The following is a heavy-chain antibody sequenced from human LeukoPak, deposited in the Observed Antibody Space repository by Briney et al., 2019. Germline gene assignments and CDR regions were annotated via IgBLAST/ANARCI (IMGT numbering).Heavy chain of an antibody. CDR1: GFTFSKYG. CDR2: IVFDASNK. V-gene: IGHV3-30*02. J-gene: IGHJ4*02. D-gene: IGHD3-9*01. CDR3: ARDPRGDILTGYYY. Sequence: GGSLRLSCAASGFTFSKYGVHWVRQAPGKGLEWVAFIVFDASNKYYADSVKGRFTISRDNSKNTLYLQMNSLRAEDTAVYYCARDPRGDILTGYYYWGQGTLVTVSS.